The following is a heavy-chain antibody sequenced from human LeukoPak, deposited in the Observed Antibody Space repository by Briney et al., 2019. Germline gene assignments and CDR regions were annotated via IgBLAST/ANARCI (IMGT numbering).Heavy chain of an antibody. Sequence: PSETLSLTCTVSGGSISSYYWGWIRQPAGKGLECIGRIYTSGSTNYNPSLKSRVTMSVDTSKNQFSLKLSSVTAADTAVYYCARDPSSGWYNWFDPWGQGTLVTVSS. CDR3: ARDPSSGWYNWFDP. D-gene: IGHD6-19*01. CDR2: IYTSGST. J-gene: IGHJ5*02. V-gene: IGHV4-4*07. CDR1: GGSISSYY.